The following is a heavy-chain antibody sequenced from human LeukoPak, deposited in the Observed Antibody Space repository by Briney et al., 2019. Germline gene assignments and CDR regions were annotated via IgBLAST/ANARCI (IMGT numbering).Heavy chain of an antibody. Sequence: PSETLSLTCIVSGVSISSSFYYWGWIRQPPGKGLEWIGYIDYSGSTNYNPSLKSRVTMSVDTSRNQFSLKLSSVSAADTAMYYCASGDPGGPNDYWGQGTLVTVSS. CDR2: IDYSGST. J-gene: IGHJ4*02. CDR1: GVSISSSFYY. V-gene: IGHV4-61*05. CDR3: ASGDPGGPNDY. D-gene: IGHD1-14*01.